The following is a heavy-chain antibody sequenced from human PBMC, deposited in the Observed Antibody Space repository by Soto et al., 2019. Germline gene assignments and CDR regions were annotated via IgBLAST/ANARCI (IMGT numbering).Heavy chain of an antibody. D-gene: IGHD2-21*01. CDR2: ISWNSGSI. CDR3: AKGEGLWGCLIDY. Sequence: EVQLVESGGGLVQPGRSLRLSCAASGFTFDDYAMHWVRQAPGKGLEWVSGISWNSGSIGYADSVKGRFTIYRDNAKNSLYVQMNSLRAEDTSLYYCAKGEGLWGCLIDYWGQGTLVTVSS. V-gene: IGHV3-9*01. J-gene: IGHJ4*02. CDR1: GFTFDDYA.